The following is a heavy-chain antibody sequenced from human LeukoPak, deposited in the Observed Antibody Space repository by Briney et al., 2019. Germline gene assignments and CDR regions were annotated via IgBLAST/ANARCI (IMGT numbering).Heavy chain of an antibody. J-gene: IGHJ5*02. D-gene: IGHD1-26*01. V-gene: IGHV4-4*07. CDR1: GGSISGYY. CDR2: IYTDGGT. CDR3: ARRVSEVAPTLRNGENWFDP. Sequence: SETLSLTCSASGGSISGYYWNWIRQPAGKELEWIGRIYTDGGTLYNPSLKSRVTMSVDTSKNQFSLKLTSVTAADTAVYYCARRVSEVAPTLRNGENWFDPWGRGTLVTVSS.